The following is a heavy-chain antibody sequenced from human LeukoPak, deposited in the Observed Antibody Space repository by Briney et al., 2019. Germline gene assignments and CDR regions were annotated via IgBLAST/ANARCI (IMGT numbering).Heavy chain of an antibody. J-gene: IGHJ6*02. Sequence: SSETLSLTCAVSGGSISSGGYSWSWIRQPPGKGLEWIGYIYHSGSTYYNPSLKSRVTTSVDRSKNQFSLKLSSVTAADTAVYYCARTTVYYYGMDVWGQGTTVTVSS. CDR3: ARTTVYYYGMDV. CDR1: GGSISSGGYS. D-gene: IGHD4-17*01. V-gene: IGHV4-30-2*01. CDR2: IYHSGST.